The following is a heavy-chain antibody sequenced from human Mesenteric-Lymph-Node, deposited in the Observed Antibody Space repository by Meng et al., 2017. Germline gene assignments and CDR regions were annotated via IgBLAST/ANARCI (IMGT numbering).Heavy chain of an antibody. CDR2: IFPGGSN. D-gene: IGHD3-16*02. J-gene: IGHJ4*02. CDR1: GVSMSSNY. V-gene: IGHV4-4*07. Sequence: SETLSFTCSVSGVSMSSNYWSWIRQPAGKGLEWIGRIFPGGSNTYNPSLKSRVTMSVDTSKNQFSLQLRSVTAADTAVYFCARESSTASFSDWWGQGTLVTVSS. CDR3: ARESSTASFSDW.